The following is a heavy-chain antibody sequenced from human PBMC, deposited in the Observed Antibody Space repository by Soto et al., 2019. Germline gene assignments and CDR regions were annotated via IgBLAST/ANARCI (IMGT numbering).Heavy chain of an antibody. CDR1: GGTFSSYA. CDR2: IIPIFGTA. J-gene: IGHJ3*02. V-gene: IGHV1-69*01. Sequence: QVQLVQSGAEVKKPGSSVKVSCKASGGTFSSYAISWVRQAPGQGLEWMGGIIPIFGTANYAQKFQGRVTITADESTRTGYMELSSLRSEDTAVYYCASSGGYYDFWSGRNDAFDIWGQGTMVTVAS. D-gene: IGHD3-3*01. CDR3: ASSGGYYDFWSGRNDAFDI.